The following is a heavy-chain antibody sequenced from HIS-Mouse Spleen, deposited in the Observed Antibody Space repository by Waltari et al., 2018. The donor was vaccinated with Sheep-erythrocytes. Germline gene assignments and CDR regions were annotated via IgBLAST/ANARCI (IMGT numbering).Heavy chain of an antibody. V-gene: IGHV4-31*03. J-gene: IGHJ3*02. Sequence: QVQLQESGPGLVKPSQTLSLTCTVSGGSISSGGYYWSWIRQHPGKGLEWIGYIYYSGSTYYKPSLKSRVTISVDTSKNQFSLKLSSVTAADTAVYYGARETGIAASKRAFDIWGQGTMVTVSS. D-gene: IGHD6-13*01. CDR3: ARETGIAASKRAFDI. CDR2: IYYSGST. CDR1: GGSISSGGYY.